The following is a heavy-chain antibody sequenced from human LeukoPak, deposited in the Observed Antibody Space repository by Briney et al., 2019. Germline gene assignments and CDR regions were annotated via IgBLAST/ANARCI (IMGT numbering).Heavy chain of an antibody. J-gene: IGHJ6*04. D-gene: IGHD3-16*01. CDR1: GFTVSSNY. V-gene: IGHV3-53*01. CDR2: IYSGGST. Sequence: GGSLRLSCAASGFTVSSNYMSWVRQAPGKGLEWVSVIYSGGSTYYADSVKGRFTISRDNSKNTLYLQMNSLRAEDTAVYYCARRFGFRGNYYYGMDVWGKGTTVTVSS. CDR3: ARRFGFRGNYYYGMDV.